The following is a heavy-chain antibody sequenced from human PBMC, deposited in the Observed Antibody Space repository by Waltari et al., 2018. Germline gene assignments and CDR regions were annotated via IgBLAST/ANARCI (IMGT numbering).Heavy chain of an antibody. CDR3: VKSLYPAGITSSCFDS. J-gene: IGHJ4*02. V-gene: IGHV3-23*01. D-gene: IGHD1-20*01. CDR2: IMNRGPST. CDR1: GFTLNNFA. Sequence: VQLLESGGGFVQPGGSLRLSCAASGFTLNNFALIWVRQAPGKGLEWVSRIMNRGPSTYYADSVKVRFTISRDNSNGALYLQMNSLRAADTAVYYCVKSLYPAGITSSCFDSWGQGTLVTVSS.